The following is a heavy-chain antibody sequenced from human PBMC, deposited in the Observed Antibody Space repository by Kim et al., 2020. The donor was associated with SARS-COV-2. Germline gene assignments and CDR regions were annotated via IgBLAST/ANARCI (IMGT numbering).Heavy chain of an antibody. D-gene: IGHD3-22*01. V-gene: IGHV3-48*02. J-gene: IGHJ4*02. CDR3: ARSRITMIVVVSDFDY. Sequence: DSVKGRFTNSRDNAKNSLYLQMNSLRDEDTAVYYCARSRITMIVVVSDFDYWGQGTLVTVSS.